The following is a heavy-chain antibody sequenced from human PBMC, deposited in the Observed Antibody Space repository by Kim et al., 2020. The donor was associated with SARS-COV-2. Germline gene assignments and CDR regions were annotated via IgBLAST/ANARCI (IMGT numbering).Heavy chain of an antibody. J-gene: IGHJ4*02. CDR2: GGST. V-gene: IGHV3-23*01. Sequence: GGSTYYAESVKGRFTISRGNSKNTLYLQMNSLRAEDTAVYYCAKDAMVDYWGQGTLVTVSS. CDR3: AKDAMVDY.